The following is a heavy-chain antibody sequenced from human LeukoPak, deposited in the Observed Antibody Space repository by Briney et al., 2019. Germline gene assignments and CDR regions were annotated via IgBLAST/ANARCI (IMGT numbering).Heavy chain of an antibody. Sequence: GASVKVSCKASGFTFTSSAMQWVRQARGQRLEWIGWIVVGSGNTNYAQKFQERVTITRDMSTSTAYMELSSLRSEDTAVYYCAAVYGSGSYSWFDPWGQGTLVTVSS. CDR1: GFTFTSSA. J-gene: IGHJ5*02. CDR2: IVVGSGNT. CDR3: AAVYGSGSYSWFDP. D-gene: IGHD3-10*01. V-gene: IGHV1-58*02.